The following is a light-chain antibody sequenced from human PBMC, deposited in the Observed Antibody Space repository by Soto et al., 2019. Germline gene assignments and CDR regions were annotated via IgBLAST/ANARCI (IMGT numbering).Light chain of an antibody. CDR3: SSYTSSSTL. J-gene: IGLJ1*01. CDR1: SSDVGDYNY. V-gene: IGLV2-14*01. Sequence: QSALTQPASGSGSPGQSITISCTGTSSDVGDYNYVSWYQQHPGKAPKLMLYDVSNRPSGISNRFSGSKSGNTASLTISGLQAEDEADYYCSSYTSSSTLFGTGTKLTVL. CDR2: DVS.